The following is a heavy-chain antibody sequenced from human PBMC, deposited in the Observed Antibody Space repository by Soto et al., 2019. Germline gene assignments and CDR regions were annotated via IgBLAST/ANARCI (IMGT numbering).Heavy chain of an antibody. CDR3: ARGFPSGDYNDFYYGMDV. J-gene: IGHJ6*02. CDR2: IIPDFGTA. D-gene: IGHD4-17*01. CDR1: GGTFSNYG. V-gene: IGHV1-69*13. Sequence: SVKVSCKTSGGTFSNYGINWVRQAPGQGLEWMGGIIPDFGTANYAQRFHGRVTITADESTSTVYMEVISLRSEDTAVYYCARGFPSGDYNDFYYGMDVWGQGTTVTVSS.